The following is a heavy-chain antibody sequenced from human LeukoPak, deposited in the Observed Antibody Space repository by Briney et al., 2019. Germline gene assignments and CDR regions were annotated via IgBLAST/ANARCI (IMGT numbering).Heavy chain of an antibody. CDR2: IYYSGST. V-gene: IGHV4-59*02. D-gene: IGHD6-6*01. Sequence: KPSETLFLTCTVSGGSVSGYYWSWIRQPPGKGLEWIGYIYYSGSTNYNPSLKSRVTISVDTSENQFSLKLTSVTAADTAVYYCARDRECSSSGLVWFDPWGHGILVTVSS. CDR1: GGSVSGYY. CDR3: ARDRECSSSGLVWFDP. J-gene: IGHJ5*02.